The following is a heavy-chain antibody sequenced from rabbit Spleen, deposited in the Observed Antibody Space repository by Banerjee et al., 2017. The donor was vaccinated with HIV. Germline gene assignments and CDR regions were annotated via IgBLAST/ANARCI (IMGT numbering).Heavy chain of an antibody. CDR1: GIDFSSDYY. V-gene: IGHV1S45*01. CDR2: IYGGDGSA. D-gene: IGHD1-1*01. Sequence: QEQLVESGGGLVQPGESLKLSCKASGIDFSSDYYICWVRQAPGKGLEWIGCIYGGDGSAYYASWAKGRFTISKTSSTTATLQMTSLTAADTATYFCARGDGVAGYDNPVWGFKLWGQGTLVTVS. J-gene: IGHJ4*01. CDR3: ARGDGVAGYDNPVWGFKL.